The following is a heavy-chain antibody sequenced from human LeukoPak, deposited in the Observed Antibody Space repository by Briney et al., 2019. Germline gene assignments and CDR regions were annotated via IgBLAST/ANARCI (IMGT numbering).Heavy chain of an antibody. V-gene: IGHV4-59*02. CDR3: ARDLGMAGFDY. D-gene: IGHD6-19*01. J-gene: IGHJ4*02. CDR1: GGSVRTYF. CDR2: IYYSGTT. Sequence: SETLSLTCTVSGGSVRTYFWSWIRQPPGRGLEWIGNIYYSGTTNYNPSLTSRVTISLDTSKNQFSLKLTSVSAADTAVYYCARDLGMAGFDYWGQGTLVTVSS.